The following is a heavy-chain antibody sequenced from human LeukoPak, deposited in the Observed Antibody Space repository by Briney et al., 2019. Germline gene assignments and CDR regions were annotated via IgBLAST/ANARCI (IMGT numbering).Heavy chain of an antibody. D-gene: IGHD3-22*01. CDR1: GYTFTSYG. Sequence: ASVTVSRKASGYTFTSYGIGWVRQAPGQGLEWMGWISAYNGNTNYAQKLQGRVTMTTDTSTSTAYMELRSLRSDDTAVYYCARGSGGGSGFEFDYWGQGTLVTVSS. CDR2: ISAYNGNT. CDR3: ARGSGGGSGFEFDY. J-gene: IGHJ4*02. V-gene: IGHV1-18*01.